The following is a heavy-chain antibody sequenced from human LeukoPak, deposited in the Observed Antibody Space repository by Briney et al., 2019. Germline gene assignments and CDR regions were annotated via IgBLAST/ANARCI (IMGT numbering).Heavy chain of an antibody. Sequence: GGSLRLSCAASGFTFSSYGMHWVRQAPGKGLEWVAFIRYDGSNKYYADSVKGRFTISRDNAKNSLYLQMNSLRAEDTAVYYCARDLALRSGGFWSVHGFDIWGQGTMVTVSS. CDR3: ARDLALRSGGFWSVHGFDI. J-gene: IGHJ3*02. V-gene: IGHV3-30*02. CDR2: IRYDGSNK. CDR1: GFTFSSYG. D-gene: IGHD3-3*01.